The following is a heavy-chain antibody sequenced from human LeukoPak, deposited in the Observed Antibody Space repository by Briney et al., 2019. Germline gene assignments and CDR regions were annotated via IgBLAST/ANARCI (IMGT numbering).Heavy chain of an antibody. D-gene: IGHD3-22*01. CDR1: GFTFSSYA. CDR2: IRSKAYGGTT. V-gene: IGHV3-49*03. Sequence: GGSLRLSCAASGFTFSSYAMSWFRQAPGKGLEWVGFIRSKAYGGTTEYAASVKGRFTISRDDSKSIAYLQMNSLKTEDTAVYYCTRAQTPWYYYDSSGYYYDYWGQGTLVTVSS. CDR3: TRAQTPWYYYDSSGYYYDY. J-gene: IGHJ4*02.